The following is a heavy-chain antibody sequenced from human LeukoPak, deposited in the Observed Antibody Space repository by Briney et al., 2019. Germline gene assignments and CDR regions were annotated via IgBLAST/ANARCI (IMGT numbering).Heavy chain of an antibody. J-gene: IGHJ4*02. CDR3: ARGTPRGSYFRHFDY. Sequence: SETLSLTCTVSGVSVSSGSYYWSWIRQPPGKGLEWIGYIYYSGSTNYNPSLKSRVTISVDTSKNQFSLKLSSVTAADTAVYYCARGTPRGSYFRHFDYWGQGTLVTVSS. CDR1: GVSVSSGSYY. CDR2: IYYSGST. V-gene: IGHV4-61*01. D-gene: IGHD1-26*01.